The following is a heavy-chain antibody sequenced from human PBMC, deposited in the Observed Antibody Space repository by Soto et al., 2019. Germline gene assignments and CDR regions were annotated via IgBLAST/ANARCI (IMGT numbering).Heavy chain of an antibody. V-gene: IGHV3-33*01. CDR3: ARDDSGGWTQDY. J-gene: IGHJ4*02. Sequence: QVQLVESGGGVVQPGRSLRLSCAASGFTFSNYGMHWVRQAPGKGLEWVALIWYDGSQKYYGDAVKGRFTISRDNSKNTLYLQMNSLRDEDTAVYYCARDDSGGWTQDYWGQGTLVTAST. CDR1: GFTFSNYG. CDR2: IWYDGSQK. D-gene: IGHD6-19*01.